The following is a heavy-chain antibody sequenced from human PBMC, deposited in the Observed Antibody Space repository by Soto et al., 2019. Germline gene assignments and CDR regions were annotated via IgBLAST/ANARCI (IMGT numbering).Heavy chain of an antibody. CDR1: GGTFSSYA. CDR3: ARDQDIVVVPAAKDYYYYGMDV. V-gene: IGHV1-69*01. J-gene: IGHJ6*02. CDR2: IIPIFGTA. D-gene: IGHD2-2*01. Sequence: QVQLVQSGAEVKKPGSSVKVSCKASGGTFSSYAISWVRQAPGQRLEWMGGIIPIFGTANYAQKFQGRVTITADESTSTAYMELSSLRSEDTAVYYCARDQDIVVVPAAKDYYYYGMDVWGQGTTVTVSS.